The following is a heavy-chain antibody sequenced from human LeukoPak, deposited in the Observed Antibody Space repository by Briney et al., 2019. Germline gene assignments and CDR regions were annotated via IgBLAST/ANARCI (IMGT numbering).Heavy chain of an antibody. D-gene: IGHD3-3*01. Sequence: SETLSLTCSLSGGSISSSSYYWAWIRQPPGKGLEWIGSIYYSGSTYYNPSLKSRVTISVDTYKNQFSLKLSSVTAADTAVYYCARASYYDFWSGYSWGGNYFDYWGQGTLVTVSS. CDR2: IYYSGST. J-gene: IGHJ4*02. CDR3: ARASYYDFWSGYSWGGNYFDY. CDR1: GGSISSSSYY. V-gene: IGHV4-39*07.